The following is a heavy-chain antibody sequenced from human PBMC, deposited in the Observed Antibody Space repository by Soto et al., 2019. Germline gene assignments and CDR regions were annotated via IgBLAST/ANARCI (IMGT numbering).Heavy chain of an antibody. CDR2: IYYAGTT. D-gene: IGHD3-22*01. V-gene: IGHV4-59*08. J-gene: IGHJ4*02. CDR1: DCSISPSY. Sequence: SETLSLTCTGSDCSISPSYWSWLRQPPGKGLEWIGYIYYAGTTTYTPSLKSRVSISVDTSKNEVSLKLTPVTAADTAVYYCARLGGYYQALDSWGQGTVVTVS. CDR3: ARLGGYYQALDS.